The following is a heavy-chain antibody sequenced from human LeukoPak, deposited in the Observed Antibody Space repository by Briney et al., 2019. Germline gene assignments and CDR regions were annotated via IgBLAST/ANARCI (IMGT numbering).Heavy chain of an antibody. CDR2: ISAYNGNT. CDR3: ARDKAQWLVRWEFDP. D-gene: IGHD6-19*01. J-gene: IGHJ5*02. CDR1: GYTFTSYG. V-gene: IGHV1-18*01. Sequence: ASVKVSCKASGYTFTSYGISWVRQAPGQGLEWMGWISAYNGNTNYAQKLQGRVTMTTDPSTSTAYMELRSLRSDDTAVYYCARDKAQWLVRWEFDPWGQGTLVTVSS.